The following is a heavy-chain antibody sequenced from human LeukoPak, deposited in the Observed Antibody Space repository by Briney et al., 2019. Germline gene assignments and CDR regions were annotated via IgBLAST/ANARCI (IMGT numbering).Heavy chain of an antibody. V-gene: IGHV3-64*01. CDR1: GFTFGSYT. D-gene: IGHD2-21*02. Sequence: QPGGSLRLSCAASGFTFGSYTMHWVRQAPGKGLEYVSVISSNGGTTYYANSVKGRFTISRDNSKNTLYLQMGSLRAEDMAVYYCARGVVVTAIDYWGQGALVTVSS. CDR3: ARGVVVTAIDY. CDR2: ISSNGGTT. J-gene: IGHJ4*02.